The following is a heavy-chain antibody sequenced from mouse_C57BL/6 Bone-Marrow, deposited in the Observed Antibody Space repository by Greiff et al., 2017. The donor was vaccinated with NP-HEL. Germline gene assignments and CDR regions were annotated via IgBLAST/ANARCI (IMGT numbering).Heavy chain of an antibody. CDR1: GFTFSSYG. J-gene: IGHJ1*03. Sequence: EVKLVESGGDLVKPGGSLKLSCAASGFTFSSYGMSWVRQTPDKRLEWVATISSGGSYTYYPDSVKGRFTISRDNAKNTLYLQMSSLKSEDTAMYYCARRVGITTVPHWYFDVWGTGTTVTVSS. D-gene: IGHD1-1*01. CDR3: ARRVGITTVPHWYFDV. CDR2: ISSGGSYT. V-gene: IGHV5-6*02.